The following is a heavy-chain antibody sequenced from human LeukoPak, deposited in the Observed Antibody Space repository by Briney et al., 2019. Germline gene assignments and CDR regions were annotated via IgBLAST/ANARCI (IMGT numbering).Heavy chain of an antibody. CDR1: GGSFSAYY. Sequence: PSETLSLTCVVYGGSFSAYYWNWVRQTPGKGLEWVANIKPDGRDTYYVDSVRGRFTISRDDARQSVYLQMNSLGVEDTAVYYCARDGIDYWGQGTLVTVSS. J-gene: IGHJ4*02. CDR2: IKPDGRDT. CDR3: ARDGIDY. V-gene: IGHV3-7*05.